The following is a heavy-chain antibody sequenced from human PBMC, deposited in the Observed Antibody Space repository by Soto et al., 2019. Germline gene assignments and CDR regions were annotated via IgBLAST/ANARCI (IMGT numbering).Heavy chain of an antibody. D-gene: IGHD1-1*01. Sequence: EVQLVDSGGGLVQPGESLRLSCAASGFTFSSYSMIWVRQAPGKGLEWVSYISSGSSTIYYADSVKGRFTVSRDNAKNSLYLQMNSLRDEDTAVYYCTRVRQLGWDYWGQGTLVTVSS. J-gene: IGHJ4*02. V-gene: IGHV3-48*02. CDR1: GFTFSSYS. CDR2: ISSGSSTI. CDR3: TRVRQLGWDY.